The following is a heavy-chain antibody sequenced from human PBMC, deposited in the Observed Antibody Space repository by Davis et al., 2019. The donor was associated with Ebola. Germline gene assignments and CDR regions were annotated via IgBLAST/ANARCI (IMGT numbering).Heavy chain of an antibody. CDR3: ARQFGWELLL. D-gene: IGHD1-26*01. CDR2: IYYSGST. V-gene: IGHV4-59*01. J-gene: IGHJ4*02. CDR1: GGSISSYY. Sequence: PSETLSLTCTVSGGSISSYYWSWIRQPPGKGLEWIGYIYYSGSTNYNPSLKSRVTISVDTSKNQFSLKLSSVTAADTAVYYCARQFGWELLLWGQGTLVTVSS.